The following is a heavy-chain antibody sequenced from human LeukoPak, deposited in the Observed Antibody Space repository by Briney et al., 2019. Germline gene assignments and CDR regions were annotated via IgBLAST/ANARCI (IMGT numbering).Heavy chain of an antibody. Sequence: GGSLRLSCAASGFTFDDYAMHWVRQAPGKGLEWVSGISGSGSTTYYADSVKGRFTISRDNSKNTLYLEMNSLRVEDTAVYYCAKDRGNAVAGTLDYWGQGTLVTVSS. CDR2: ISGSGSTT. CDR3: AKDRGNAVAGTLDY. CDR1: GFTFDDYA. V-gene: IGHV3-23*01. D-gene: IGHD6-19*01. J-gene: IGHJ4*02.